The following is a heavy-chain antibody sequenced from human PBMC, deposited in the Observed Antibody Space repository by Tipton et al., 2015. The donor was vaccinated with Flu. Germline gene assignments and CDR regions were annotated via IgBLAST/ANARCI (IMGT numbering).Heavy chain of an antibody. D-gene: IGHD4-17*01. V-gene: IGHV4-59*01. J-gene: IGHJ5*02. Sequence: TLSLTCTVSGGSITSYYWSWIRQPPGKGLEWIGYIYYTGSTNYNPSLKSRVTISVDTSKNQFSLKLSSVTAADTAVYYCARAGGTAVTTWNWFDPWGQGTLVTVSS. CDR2: IYYTGST. CDR3: ARAGGTAVTTWNWFDP. CDR1: GGSITSYY.